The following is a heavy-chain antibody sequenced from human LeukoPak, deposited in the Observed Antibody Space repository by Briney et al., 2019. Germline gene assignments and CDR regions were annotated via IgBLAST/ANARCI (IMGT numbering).Heavy chain of an antibody. D-gene: IGHD1-14*01. Sequence: ASVKVSCKVSGYTLTELSMQWVRQAPGKGLQWMGVFDPEDGETIYAQKFQGRVTMTEDTSTDTAYMELSSLRSEDTAVYYCYSGNPSDAFDIWGQGTTASVSS. J-gene: IGHJ3*02. CDR3: YSGNPSDAFDI. CDR2: FDPEDGET. V-gene: IGHV1-24*01. CDR1: GYTLTELS.